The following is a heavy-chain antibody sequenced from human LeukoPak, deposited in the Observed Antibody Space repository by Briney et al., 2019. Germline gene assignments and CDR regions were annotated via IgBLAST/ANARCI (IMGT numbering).Heavy chain of an antibody. CDR1: GFTLNYYD. V-gene: IGHV3-21*01. CDR2: ISSSSSYI. CDR3: ARDLGGDWYFDL. D-gene: IGHD6-25*01. Sequence: PGGSLRLSCAASGFTLNYYDMNWVRQAPGKGLEWVSSISSSSSYIYYADSAKGRFTISRDNAKNSLYLQMNSLRAEDTAVYYCARDLGGDWYFDLWGRGTLVTVSS. J-gene: IGHJ2*01.